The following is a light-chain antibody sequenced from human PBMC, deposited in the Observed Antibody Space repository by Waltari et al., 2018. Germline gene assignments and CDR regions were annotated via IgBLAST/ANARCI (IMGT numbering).Light chain of an antibody. CDR2: DVA. J-gene: IGLJ2*01. CDR3: TSYTTTKTVV. V-gene: IGLV2-14*04. CDR1: SSDIGGYNY. Sequence: TGTSSDIGGYNYVSWYQQHPGKAPKLMIYDVARWPSGVSNRFSGSKSGNTASLTLSGLQAEDEAASYCTSYTTTKTVVFGAGTKVTV.